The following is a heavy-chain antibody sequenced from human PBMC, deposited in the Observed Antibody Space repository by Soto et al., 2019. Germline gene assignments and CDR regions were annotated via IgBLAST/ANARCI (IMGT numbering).Heavy chain of an antibody. V-gene: IGHV4-59*08. CDR3: ARHGMDYYDSSGYYYSPYYFDY. J-gene: IGHJ4*02. D-gene: IGHD3-22*01. CDR2: IYYSGST. Sequence: SETLSLTCTVSGGYIRSYYWSWIRQPPGKGLEWIGYIYYSGSTNYNPSLKSRVTISVDTSKNQFSLKLSSVTAADTAVYYCARHGMDYYDSSGYYYSPYYFDYWGQGTLVTVSS. CDR1: GGYIRSYY.